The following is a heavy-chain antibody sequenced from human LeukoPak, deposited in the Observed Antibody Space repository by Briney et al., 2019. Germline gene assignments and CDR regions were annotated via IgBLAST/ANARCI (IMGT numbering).Heavy chain of an antibody. V-gene: IGHV4-34*01. Sequence: PSETLSLTCAVYGGSFSGYYWSWIRQPPGKGLECVGEINHSGSTNYNPSLKSRVTISVDTSKNQFSLELSSVTAADTAVYYCARVVNYDSSGYYYGTFDYWGQGTLVTVSS. CDR3: ARVVNYDSSGYYYGTFDY. J-gene: IGHJ4*02. CDR1: GGSFSGYY. D-gene: IGHD3-22*01. CDR2: INHSGST.